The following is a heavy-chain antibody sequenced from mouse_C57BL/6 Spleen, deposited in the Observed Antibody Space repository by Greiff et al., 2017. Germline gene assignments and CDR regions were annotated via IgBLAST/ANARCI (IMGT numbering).Heavy chain of an antibody. V-gene: IGHV1-26*01. CDR3: ARATATCDFDY. CDR1: GYTFTDYY. CDR2: INPNNGGT. Sequence: EVQLQQSGPELVKPGASVKISCKASGYTFTDYYMNWVKQSHGKSLEWIGDINPNNGGTSYNQKFKGKATLTVDKSSSTAYMELRSLTSEDSAVYYCARATATCDFDYWGQGTTLTVSS. J-gene: IGHJ2*01.